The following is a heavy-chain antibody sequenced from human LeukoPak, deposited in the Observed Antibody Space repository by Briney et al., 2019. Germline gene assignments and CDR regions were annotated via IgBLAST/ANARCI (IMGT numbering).Heavy chain of an antibody. J-gene: IGHJ4*02. CDR3: ARVGGISPLCGGDCLAPEGFDY. CDR2: ISAYNGNT. CDR1: GYTFTSYG. V-gene: IGHV1-18*01. D-gene: IGHD2-21*02. Sequence: GASVKVSCKASGYTFTSYGISWVRQAPGQGLEWMGWISAYNGNTNYAQKLQGRVTMTTETSTSTAYMELRSLRSDDTAVYYCARVGGISPLCGGDCLAPEGFDYWGQGTLVTVSS.